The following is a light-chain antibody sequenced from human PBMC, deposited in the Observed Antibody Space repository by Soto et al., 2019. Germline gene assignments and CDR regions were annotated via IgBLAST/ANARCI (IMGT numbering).Light chain of an antibody. J-gene: IGLJ3*02. V-gene: IGLV2-23*01. Sequence: QSVLTQPASVSGSPGQSITVSCTGTSSDVGYYNLVSWYQQHPGKAPKLMIYEGTKRPSGVSYRFSGSKSGNTASLTISGLQAEDEADYYCCSYTGSIWVFGGGTKLTVL. CDR1: SSDVGYYNL. CDR2: EGT. CDR3: CSYTGSIWV.